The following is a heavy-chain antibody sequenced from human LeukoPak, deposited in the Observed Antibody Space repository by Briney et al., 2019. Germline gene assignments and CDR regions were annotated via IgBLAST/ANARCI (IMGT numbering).Heavy chain of an antibody. CDR1: GFTFDDYA. D-gene: IGHD3-10*01. J-gene: IGHJ6*03. Sequence: PGGSLRLSCAASGFTFDDYAMHWVRQAPGKGLEWVSGISWNSGSIGYADSVKGRFTNFRDNAKNSLYLQMNSLRAEDTALYYCARLLRGYYYYYMDVWGKGTTVTVSS. V-gene: IGHV3-9*01. CDR2: ISWNSGSI. CDR3: ARLLRGYYYYYMDV.